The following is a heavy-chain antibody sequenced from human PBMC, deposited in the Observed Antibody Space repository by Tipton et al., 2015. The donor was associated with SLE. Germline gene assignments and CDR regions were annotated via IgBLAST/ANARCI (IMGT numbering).Heavy chain of an antibody. J-gene: IGHJ4*02. CDR1: GGSISSHY. Sequence: TLSLTCTVSGGSISSHYWSWIRQPPGKGLGWVGYIYYNGIADYNPSLKSRVTISQDTSRNQFSLKLSSVTGADTATYYCTRGGGALSVTVFDYWGRGTLVTVSS. CDR3: TRGGGALSVTVFDY. V-gene: IGHV4-59*11. D-gene: IGHD4-17*01. CDR2: IYYNGIA.